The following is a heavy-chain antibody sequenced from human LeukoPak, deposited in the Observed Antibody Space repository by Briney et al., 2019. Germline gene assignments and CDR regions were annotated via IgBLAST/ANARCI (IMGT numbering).Heavy chain of an antibody. D-gene: IGHD3-16*01. V-gene: IGHV4-4*07. CDR1: GTSINPYY. CDR3: MRDGPSWGLL. CDR2: IIYTTGST. J-gene: IGHJ4*02. Sequence: SETLSLTCTVSGTSINPYYWTWIRQPAGKGLEWIGRIIYTTGSTNYNPSLSSRVTISVDTSKNQISLKLTYVTAADTAMYYCMRDGPSWGLLWGLGTLVTVSS.